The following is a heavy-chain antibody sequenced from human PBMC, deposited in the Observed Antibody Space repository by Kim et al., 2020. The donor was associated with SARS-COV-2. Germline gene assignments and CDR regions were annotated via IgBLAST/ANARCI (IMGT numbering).Heavy chain of an antibody. CDR3: ARSVEGAFDV. CDR1: GFTFSVYS. D-gene: IGHD2-21*01. V-gene: IGHV3-48*02. Sequence: GGSLRLSCVASGFTFSVYSMNWVRQAPGMGLEWISYITSDRNTIKYADSVKGRFTISRDNAKNSVYLQMNSLRDEDTALYYCARSVEGAFDVWGQGTALTVSS. J-gene: IGHJ3*01. CDR2: ITSDRNTI.